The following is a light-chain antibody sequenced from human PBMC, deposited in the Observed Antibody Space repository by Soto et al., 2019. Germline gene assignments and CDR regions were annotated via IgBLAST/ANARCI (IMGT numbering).Light chain of an antibody. CDR3: QQYANSPRT. CDR2: EAS. J-gene: IGKJ2*01. V-gene: IGKV3-20*01. CDR1: QSVGSSY. Sequence: EIVLTQSPGTLSLSPGERAALSCRASQSVGSSYLAWYQQKAGQTPRLLIYEASTRATGIPDRFNGSGSGTDFTLTISRLEPEDFAMYYCQQYANSPRTFGQGTKLEI.